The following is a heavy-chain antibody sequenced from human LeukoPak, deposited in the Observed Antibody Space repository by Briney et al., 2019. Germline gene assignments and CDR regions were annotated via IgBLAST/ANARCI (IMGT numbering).Heavy chain of an antibody. Sequence: LGESLRISCKGSGYSFTNYWISWVRQMPGKGLAWMGRIDPSASYTNSGSSFQGHLTFTADKSISTAYLQWSSLKASDIAMYYCARALRITFGGGRWAFDIWGEGTVDSVSS. CDR3: ARALRITFGGGRWAFDI. D-gene: IGHD3-16*01. J-gene: IGHJ3*02. CDR2: IDPSASYT. CDR1: GYSFTNYW. V-gene: IGHV5-10-1*01.